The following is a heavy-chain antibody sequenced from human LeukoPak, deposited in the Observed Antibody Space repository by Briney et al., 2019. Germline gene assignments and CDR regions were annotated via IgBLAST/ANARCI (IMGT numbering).Heavy chain of an antibody. CDR1: GYTLTSYG. J-gene: IGHJ4*02. Sequence: ASVKVSCKASGYTLTSYGISWVRQAPGQGLEWMGWISAYNGNTNYAQKLQGRVTMTTDTSTSTAYMELRSLRSDDTAVYYCATSNPQLLWFGELFSTRSYYFDYWGQGTLVTVSS. CDR2: ISAYNGNT. D-gene: IGHD3-10*01. V-gene: IGHV1-18*01. CDR3: ATSNPQLLWFGELFSTRSYYFDY.